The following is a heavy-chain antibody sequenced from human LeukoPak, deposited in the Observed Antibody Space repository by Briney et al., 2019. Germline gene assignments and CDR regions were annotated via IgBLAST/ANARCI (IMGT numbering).Heavy chain of an antibody. Sequence: SQTLSLTCAISGDSVSSKSAAWNWIRQSPSRGLEWLGRTYYRSRWYDDYAVSVKSRISITPDTSKNQFSLQLNSVTPEDTAVYYCARDLWLGFWVFDYWGQGTLVTVSS. J-gene: IGHJ4*02. D-gene: IGHD5-18*01. CDR3: ARDLWLGFWVFDY. V-gene: IGHV6-1*01. CDR2: TYYRSRWYD. CDR1: GDSVSSKSAA.